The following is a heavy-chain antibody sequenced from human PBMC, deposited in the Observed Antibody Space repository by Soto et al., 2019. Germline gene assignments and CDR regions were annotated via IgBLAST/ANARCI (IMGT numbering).Heavy chain of an antibody. Sequence: EVQLVESGGGLVQPGGSLRLSCTASGFTFNTYWMTWVRQAPGKGLEWVASIKHDGSDSSYVDSVEGRFIASRDNAKNSLFLPMDSLRAEDTAVYYCARGWGYYFDLWGQGTLVTVSS. CDR2: IKHDGSDS. CDR1: GFTFNTYW. V-gene: IGHV3-7*01. CDR3: ARGWGYYFDL. J-gene: IGHJ4*02. D-gene: IGHD2-21*01.